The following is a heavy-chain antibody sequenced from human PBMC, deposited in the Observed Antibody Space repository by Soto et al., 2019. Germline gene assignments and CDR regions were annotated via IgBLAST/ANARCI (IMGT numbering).Heavy chain of an antibody. D-gene: IGHD6-19*01. J-gene: IGHJ4*02. CDR1: GDTLTELS. CDR2: LDPEDDET. Sequence: ASVKVSCKVSGDTLTELSLHWVRQAPGKGLEWMHKLDPEDDETLYAQKYQIEDTITEQTSTYPAYMQLSSLRSEDSAVYYCATGPSRGGYGFAPFAYWGQGTVVTVSS. V-gene: IGHV1-24*01. CDR3: ATGPSRGGYGFAPFAY.